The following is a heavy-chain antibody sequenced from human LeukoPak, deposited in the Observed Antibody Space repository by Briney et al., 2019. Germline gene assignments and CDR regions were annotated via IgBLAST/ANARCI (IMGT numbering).Heavy chain of an antibody. CDR3: ARAGSYYVSFDS. D-gene: IGHD1-26*01. Sequence: SETLSLTCTVSGGSVSSGSYYWSWIRQPPGKGLEWIGYMYCSGSTNYNPSLKSRVTISVDTSKNQFSLKLSSVIAADTAVYYCARAGSYYVSFDSWGQGTLVTVSS. V-gene: IGHV4-61*01. J-gene: IGHJ4*02. CDR1: GGSVSSGSYY. CDR2: MYCSGST.